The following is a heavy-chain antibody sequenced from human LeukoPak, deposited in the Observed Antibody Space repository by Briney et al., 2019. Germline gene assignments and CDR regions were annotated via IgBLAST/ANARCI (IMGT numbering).Heavy chain of an antibody. CDR1: GYTFTGYY. Sequence: ASVKVSCKASGYTFTGYYMHWVRQAPGQGLEWMGWINPNSGGTNYAQKFQGRVTMTRDTSISTAYMELSRLRSDDTAVYYCARDLNIFGVVNPDDYWGQGTLVTVSS. J-gene: IGHJ4*02. CDR2: INPNSGGT. CDR3: ARDLNIFGVVNPDDY. D-gene: IGHD3-3*01. V-gene: IGHV1-2*02.